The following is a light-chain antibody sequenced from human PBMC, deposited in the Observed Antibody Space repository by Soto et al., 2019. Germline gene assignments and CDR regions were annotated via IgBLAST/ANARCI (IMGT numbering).Light chain of an antibody. J-gene: IGKJ3*01. Sequence: DIQMTQSPSTLSASVGDRVTITCRASQSISSWLAWYQQKPGKAPKLLIYSASTLHSGVPSRFSGSGSGTDFTLTISSLQPEDFATYYCQQVDSYPRTFGPGTTVEI. CDR1: QSISSW. CDR3: QQVDSYPRT. CDR2: SAS. V-gene: IGKV1-5*01.